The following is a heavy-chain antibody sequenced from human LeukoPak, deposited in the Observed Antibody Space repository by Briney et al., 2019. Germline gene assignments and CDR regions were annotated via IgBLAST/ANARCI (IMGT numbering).Heavy chain of an antibody. Sequence: PGGSLRLSCAASGFTFSSYWMHWVRQAPGKGLVWVSRINSDGSSTSYADSVKGRFTISRDNAKNTLYLQMNSLRAEDTAVYYCARGWGYSSSSGSPSMFDPWGQGTLVTVFS. CDR3: ARGWGYSSSSGSPSMFDP. J-gene: IGHJ5*02. CDR2: INSDGSST. D-gene: IGHD6-6*01. CDR1: GFTFSSYW. V-gene: IGHV3-74*01.